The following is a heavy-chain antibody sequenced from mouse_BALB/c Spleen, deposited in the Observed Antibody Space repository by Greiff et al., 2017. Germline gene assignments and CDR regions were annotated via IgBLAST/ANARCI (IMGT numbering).Heavy chain of an antibody. CDR1: GFTFSSYT. V-gene: IGHV5-12-2*01. D-gene: IGHD2-4*01. CDR2: ISNGGGST. CDR3: ARRADYGLDY. J-gene: IGHJ2*01. Sequence: EVQLVESGGGLVQPGGSLKLSCAASGFTFSSYTMSWVRQTPEKRLEWVAYISNGGGSTYYPDTVKGRFTISRDNAKNTLYLQMSSLKSEDTAMYYCARRADYGLDYWGQGTTLTVSS.